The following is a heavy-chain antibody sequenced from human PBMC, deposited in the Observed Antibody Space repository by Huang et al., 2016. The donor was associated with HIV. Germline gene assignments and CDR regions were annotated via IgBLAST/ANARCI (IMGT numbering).Heavy chain of an antibody. CDR1: GGSIRSDNYY. D-gene: IGHD3-10*01. CDR2: IYYSGST. V-gene: IGHV4-39*02. Sequence: QLQLQESGPGLVKPSETLSLTCTVSGGSIRSDNYYWGWIRQPPGKGLEWIGSIYYSGSTYYNPSLKRRVTITVDTAVYYCARLPGSITMIRGVITDPYWGQGTLVTVSS. CDR3: Y. J-gene: IGHJ4*02.